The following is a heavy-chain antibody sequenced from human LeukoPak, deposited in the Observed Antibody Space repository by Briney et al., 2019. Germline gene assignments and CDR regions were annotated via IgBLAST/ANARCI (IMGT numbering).Heavy chain of an antibody. Sequence: GGSLRLSCAASGFTISSYWMSWVRQAPGKGLEWVANIKQDGSEKYYVDSVKGRFTISRDNAKNSLYLQMNSLRAEDTAVYYCARKRYCSGGSCPDVFQHWGQGTLVTVSS. CDR2: IKQDGSEK. D-gene: IGHD2-15*01. V-gene: IGHV3-7*01. J-gene: IGHJ1*01. CDR1: GFTISSYW. CDR3: ARKRYCSGGSCPDVFQH.